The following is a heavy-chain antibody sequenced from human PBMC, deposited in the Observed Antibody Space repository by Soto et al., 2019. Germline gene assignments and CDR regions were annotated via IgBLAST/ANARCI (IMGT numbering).Heavy chain of an antibody. D-gene: IGHD1-1*01. CDR3: AARYKGSPEYFQH. CDR2: IVVGSGNT. J-gene: IGHJ1*01. Sequence: ASVKVSCKASGFTFTSSAMQWVRQARGQRLEWIGWIVVGSGNTNYAQKFQERVTITRDMSTSTAYMELSSLRSEDTAVYYCAARYKGSPEYFQHWGQGTLVTVSS. V-gene: IGHV1-58*02. CDR1: GFTFTSSA.